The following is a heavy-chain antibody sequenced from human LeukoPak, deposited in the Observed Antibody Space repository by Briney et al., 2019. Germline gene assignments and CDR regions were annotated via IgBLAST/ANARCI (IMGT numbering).Heavy chain of an antibody. V-gene: IGHV4-34*01. CDR1: GGSFSGYY. CDR2: INHSGST. CDR3: ARGLGHIYCSSTSCYTRMFDP. J-gene: IGHJ5*02. Sequence: SETLSLTCAVYGGSFSGYYWSWIRQPPGKGLEWIGEINHSGSTNYNPSLKSRVTISVDTSKNQFSLKLSSVTAADTAVYYCARGLGHIYCSSTSCYTRMFDPWGQGTLVTVSS. D-gene: IGHD2-2*02.